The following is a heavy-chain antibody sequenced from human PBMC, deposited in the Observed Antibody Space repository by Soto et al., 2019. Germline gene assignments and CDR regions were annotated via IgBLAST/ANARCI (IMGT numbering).Heavy chain of an antibody. J-gene: IGHJ4*02. V-gene: IGHV3-21*01. CDR3: AREPGVSSGWYVDY. D-gene: IGHD6-19*01. CDR2: ITCSSSYI. Sequence: GGSLRLSCAASGFTFSSHSMNWVRQAPGKGLEWVSSITCSSSYINYADSVKGRFTISRDNAKTSLYLQMNSLRAEDTAVYYCAREPGVSSGWYVDYWGQGTLVTVSS. CDR1: GFTFSSHS.